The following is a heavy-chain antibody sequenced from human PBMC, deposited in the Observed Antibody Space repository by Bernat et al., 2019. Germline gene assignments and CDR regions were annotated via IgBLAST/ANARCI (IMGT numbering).Heavy chain of an antibody. CDR2: IIPIFGTA. CDR1: GGTVSSYA. CDR3: ARGEAAPYDSEYFQH. J-gene: IGHJ1*01. V-gene: IGHV1-69*06. Sequence: QVQLVQSGAEVKKPGSSVKVSCKAAGGTVSSYAISWVRQAPGQGLEWVGGIIPIFGTANYAQKFQGRVTITADKSTSTAYMELSSLRSEDTAVYYCARGEAAPYDSEYFQHWGQGTLVTVSS. D-gene: IGHD3-16*01.